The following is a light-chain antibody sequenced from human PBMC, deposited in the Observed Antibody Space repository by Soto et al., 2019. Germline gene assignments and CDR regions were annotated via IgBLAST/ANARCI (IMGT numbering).Light chain of an antibody. Sequence: EIVLTQSPGTLSLSPGERATLSCRASQSVSSSYLAWYQQKPGQAPRLLIYGASSRATGIPDRFSGSGSGPDFTLTISRLETEDFAVYYCQQDGSSPRPFGQGTKVEIK. CDR1: QSVSSSY. CDR2: GAS. J-gene: IGKJ1*01. V-gene: IGKV3-20*01. CDR3: QQDGSSPRP.